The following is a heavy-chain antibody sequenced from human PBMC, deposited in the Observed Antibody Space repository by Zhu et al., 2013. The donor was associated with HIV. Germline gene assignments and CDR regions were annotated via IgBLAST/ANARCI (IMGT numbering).Heavy chain of an antibody. D-gene: IGHD4-4*01. J-gene: IGHJ6*02. Sequence: QVHLVQSGSEVKKPGASVKVSCKASGYTLTNYGITWVRQAPGQGLEWVGWISTYYGNTNYAQRLQGRLTMTTDTSTSTAYMELRSLRSDDTAVYYCTRGRVGTATVGAYYYGMDVWGQGTTVTVSS. CDR1: GYTLTNYG. V-gene: IGHV1-18*01. CDR2: ISTYYGNT. CDR3: TRGRVGTATVGAYYYGMDV.